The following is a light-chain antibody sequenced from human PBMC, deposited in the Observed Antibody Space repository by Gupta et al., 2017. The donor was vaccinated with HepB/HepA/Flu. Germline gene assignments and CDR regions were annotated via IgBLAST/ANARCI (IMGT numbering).Light chain of an antibody. J-gene: IGLJ2*01. Sequence: QSVLTQPPSVSGAPGQRVTISCTGSSSNIGAGYDVHWYQQLPGTAPNLLIYGNSNRPSGVPDRFSGSKSGTSASLAITGLQAEDEADYYCQSYDSSLSGSLFGGGTKLTVL. CDR3: QSYDSSLSGSL. CDR2: GNS. V-gene: IGLV1-40*01. CDR1: SSNIGAGYD.